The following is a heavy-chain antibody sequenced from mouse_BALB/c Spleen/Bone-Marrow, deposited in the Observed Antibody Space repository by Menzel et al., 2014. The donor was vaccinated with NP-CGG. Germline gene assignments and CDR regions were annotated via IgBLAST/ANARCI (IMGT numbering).Heavy chain of an antibody. J-gene: IGHJ4*01. CDR2: ISYSGST. V-gene: IGHV3-2*02. CDR1: GYSITSDYA. Sequence: DVHLVESGPGLVKPSQSLSLTCTVTGYSITSDYAWNWIRQFPGNKLEWMGYISYSGSTSYNPSLKSRISITRDTSKNQFFLQLNSVTTEDTATYYGASHYYGSSYYAMDYWGQGTSVTVSS. D-gene: IGHD1-1*01. CDR3: ASHYYGSSYYAMDY.